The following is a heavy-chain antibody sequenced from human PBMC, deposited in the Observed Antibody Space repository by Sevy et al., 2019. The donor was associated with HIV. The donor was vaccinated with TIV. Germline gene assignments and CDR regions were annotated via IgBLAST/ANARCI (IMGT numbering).Heavy chain of an antibody. CDR3: ARGPVAVAGMTGAFDI. J-gene: IGHJ3*02. Sequence: SETLSLTCTVSGGSISSYYWSWIRQPAGKGLEWIGRIYTSGSTNYNPSLKNRVTMSVDTSKNQFSLKLSSVTAADTAVYYCARGPVAVAGMTGAFDIWGQGTMVTVSS. V-gene: IGHV4-4*07. CDR2: IYTSGST. CDR1: GGSISSYY. D-gene: IGHD6-19*01.